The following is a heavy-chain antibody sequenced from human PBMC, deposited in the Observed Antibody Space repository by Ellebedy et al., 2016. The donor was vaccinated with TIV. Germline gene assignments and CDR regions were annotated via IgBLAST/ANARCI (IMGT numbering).Heavy chain of an antibody. Sequence: GESLKISCAASGFTFSSYAMSWVRQAPGKGLEWVSTVTGSGSSTYYADSVKGRFTISRDNSKNTLYLQMNSLRAEDTAVYYCARYGNLGYWGQGTLVTVSS. CDR2: VTGSGSST. D-gene: IGHD1-1*01. V-gene: IGHV3-23*01. CDR1: GFTFSSYA. CDR3: ARYGNLGY. J-gene: IGHJ4*02.